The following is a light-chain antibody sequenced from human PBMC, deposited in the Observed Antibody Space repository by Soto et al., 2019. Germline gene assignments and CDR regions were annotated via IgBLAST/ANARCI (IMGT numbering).Light chain of an antibody. CDR3: QQSKGYSRT. J-gene: IGKJ1*01. CDR1: QSIGDS. V-gene: IGKV1-5*01. CDR2: DVS. Sequence: DIQMTQSPSTLSASVGDRVTITCRASQSIGDSLAWYQQKPGKAPYLLISDVSSLERGVPSRFSGSGSGTEFTLTISSMQPDDFATFYCQQSKGYSRTFGQGTKVEI.